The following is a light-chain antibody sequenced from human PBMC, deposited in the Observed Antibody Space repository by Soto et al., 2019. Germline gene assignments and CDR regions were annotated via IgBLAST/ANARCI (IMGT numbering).Light chain of an antibody. CDR2: GNS. CDR1: SSNIGAGYD. V-gene: IGLV1-40*01. J-gene: IGLJ3*02. CDR3: QSYDSSLSGWV. Sequence: QAVVTQPPSVSGAPGQRVTISCTGSSSNIGAGYDVHWYQQLPGTAPKLLICGNSNRPSGVPDRFSGSKSDTSASLAITGLQAEDEADYYCQSYDSSLSGWVFGGGTKLTVL.